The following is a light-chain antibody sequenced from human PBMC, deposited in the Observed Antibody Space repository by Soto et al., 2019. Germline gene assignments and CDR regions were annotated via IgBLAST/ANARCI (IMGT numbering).Light chain of an antibody. V-gene: IGKV3-15*01. J-gene: IGKJ1*01. CDR2: GAS. CDR3: QQNNNWPRT. CDR1: QSVSSN. Sequence: EIVMTQSPATLSVSPGERATLSCRASQSVSSNLAWYQQKPGQAPRLLIYGASTRASGIPARFSGSGSGTEFTLTISSLRSEDFAVYYCQQNNNWPRTFGQGTNVEIK.